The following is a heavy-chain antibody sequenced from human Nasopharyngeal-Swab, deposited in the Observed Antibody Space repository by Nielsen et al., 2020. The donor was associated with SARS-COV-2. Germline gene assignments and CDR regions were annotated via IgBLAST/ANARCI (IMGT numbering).Heavy chain of an antibody. CDR1: GFTFSSYA. CDR3: VIVATIGGYYYYYMDV. CDR2: ISYDGSNK. V-gene: IGHV3-30-3*01. D-gene: IGHD5-12*01. J-gene: IGHJ6*03. Sequence: GESLKISCAASGFTFSSYAMHWVRQAPGKGLEWVAVISYDGSNKYYADSVKGRFTISRDNAKNSLYLQMNSLRAEDTALYHCVIVATIGGYYYYYMDVWGKGTTVTVSS.